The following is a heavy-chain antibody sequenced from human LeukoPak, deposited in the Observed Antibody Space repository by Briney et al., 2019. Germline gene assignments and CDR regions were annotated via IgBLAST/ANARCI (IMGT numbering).Heavy chain of an antibody. V-gene: IGHV4-39*07. CDR1: GGSISSSSYY. CDR2: IYYSGST. CDR3: ARPVVVAATPGAFDI. J-gene: IGHJ3*02. D-gene: IGHD2-15*01. Sequence: PSETLSLTCTVSGGSISSSSYYWGWIRQPPGKGLEWIGSIYYSGSTYYNPSLKSRVTISVDTSKNQFSLKLSSVTAADTAVYYCARPVVVAATPGAFDIWGQGTMVTVSS.